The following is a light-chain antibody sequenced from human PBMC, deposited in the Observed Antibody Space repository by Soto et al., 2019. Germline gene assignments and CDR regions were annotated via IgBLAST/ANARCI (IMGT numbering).Light chain of an antibody. CDR3: SSYTSSSTLV. CDR1: SSDVGGYNY. CDR2: EVS. J-gene: IGLJ2*01. V-gene: IGLV2-14*01. Sequence: QSALTQPASVSGSPGQSITISCTGSSSDVGGYNYVSWYQQHPGKAPKLMIYEVSNRPSGISNRFSGSKSGNTASLTLSGLQVEDEADYYCSSYTSSSTLVFGGGTKLTVL.